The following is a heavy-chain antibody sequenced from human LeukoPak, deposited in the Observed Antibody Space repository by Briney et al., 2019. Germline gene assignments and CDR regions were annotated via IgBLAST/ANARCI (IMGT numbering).Heavy chain of an antibody. CDR3: ARGRASYDFWSGYLFDY. D-gene: IGHD3-3*01. Sequence: SETLSLTCAVYGGPFSGYYWTWICQPPGKGLEWIGEISHSGSTDYNPSLKSRVTISVDTSKNQFSLKLSSVTAADTAVYYCARGRASYDFWSGYLFDYWGQGTLVTASS. CDR2: ISHSGST. V-gene: IGHV4-34*01. J-gene: IGHJ4*02. CDR1: GGPFSGYY.